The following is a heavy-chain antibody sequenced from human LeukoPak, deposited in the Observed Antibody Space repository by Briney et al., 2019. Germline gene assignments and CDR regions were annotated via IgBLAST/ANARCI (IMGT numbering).Heavy chain of an antibody. D-gene: IGHD2-15*01. CDR2: ISYDGSNK. CDR3: AKDLDCSGGSCYSNY. Sequence: GGSLRLSCAASGFTFSSYGMHWVRQAPGKGLEWVAVISYDGSNKYYAASVKGRFTISRDNSKNTLYLQMNSLRAEDTAVYYCAKDLDCSGGSCYSNYWGQGTLVTVSS. J-gene: IGHJ4*02. V-gene: IGHV3-30*18. CDR1: GFTFSSYG.